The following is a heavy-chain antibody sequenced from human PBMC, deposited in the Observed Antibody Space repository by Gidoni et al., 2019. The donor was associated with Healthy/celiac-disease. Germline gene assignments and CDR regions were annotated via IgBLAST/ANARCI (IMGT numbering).Heavy chain of an antibody. V-gene: IGHV4-61*01. Sequence: QVQLQESGPGLVKPSETLSLTCPVSGGSVRSGSYYWSWIRQPPGKGLEWIGYIYYSGSTNYNPSLKSRVTISVDTSKNQFSLKLSSVTAADTAVYYCAREAVTTATDAFDIWGQGTMVTVSS. CDR2: IYYSGST. D-gene: IGHD4-17*01. J-gene: IGHJ3*02. CDR1: GGSVRSGSYY. CDR3: AREAVTTATDAFDI.